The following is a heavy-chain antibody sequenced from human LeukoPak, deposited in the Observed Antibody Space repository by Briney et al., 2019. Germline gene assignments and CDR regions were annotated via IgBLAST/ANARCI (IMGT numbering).Heavy chain of an antibody. J-gene: IGHJ4*02. D-gene: IGHD3-22*01. CDR2: INHSGST. V-gene: IGHV4-30-2*01. CDR3: LCGDYYDSSGPLD. CDR1: GGSISSGGYY. Sequence: SQTLSLTCTVSGGSISSGGYYWSWIRQPPGKGLEWIGEINHSGSTNYNPSLKSRVTISVDTSKNQFSLKLSSVTAADTAVYYCLCGDYYDSSGPLDWGQGTLVTVSS.